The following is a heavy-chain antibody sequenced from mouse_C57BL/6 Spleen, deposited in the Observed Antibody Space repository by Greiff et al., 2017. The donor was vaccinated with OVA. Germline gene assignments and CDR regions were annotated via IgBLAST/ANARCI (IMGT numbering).Heavy chain of an antibody. V-gene: IGHV6-6*01. Sequence: EVKLVESGGGLVQPGGSMKLSCAASGFTFSDAWMDWVRQSPEKGLEWVAEIRNKANNHATYYAESVKGRFTISRDDSKSSVYLQMNSLRAEDTGIYYCTRLTTVVDYYFDYWGQGTTLTVSS. CDR2: IRNKANNHAT. CDR3: TRLTTVVDYYFDY. J-gene: IGHJ2*01. CDR1: GFTFSDAW. D-gene: IGHD1-1*01.